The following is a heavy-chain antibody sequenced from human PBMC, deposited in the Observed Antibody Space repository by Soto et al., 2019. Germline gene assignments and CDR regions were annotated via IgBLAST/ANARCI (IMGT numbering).Heavy chain of an antibody. CDR2: IYYTGST. CDR1: GVSISNDVYY. V-gene: IGHV4-31*03. D-gene: IGHD4-17*01. CDR3: ARQEYGDYVFLDY. Sequence: SETLSLTCTVSGVSISNDVYYWTWIRPYPGKGLEWVGYIYYTGSTYYNPSLTSRVMMSVDTSKNQFSLKLSSVTAADTAVYYCARQEYGDYVFLDYWGQGTLVTVSS. J-gene: IGHJ4*02.